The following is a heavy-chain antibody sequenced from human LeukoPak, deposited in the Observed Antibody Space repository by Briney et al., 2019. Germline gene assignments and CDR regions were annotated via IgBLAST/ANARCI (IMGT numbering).Heavy chain of an antibody. J-gene: IGHJ6*02. D-gene: IGHD2-21*02. Sequence: ASVKVSCKVSGYTLTELSMHWVRQAPGKGLEWMGGFDPEDGETIYAQKFQGRVTMTEDTSTDTAYMELSSLRSEDTAVYYCAIAYCGGDCYWPLYYYGMDVWGQGTTVTVSS. V-gene: IGHV1-24*01. CDR1: GYTLTELS. CDR2: FDPEDGET. CDR3: AIAYCGGDCYWPLYYYGMDV.